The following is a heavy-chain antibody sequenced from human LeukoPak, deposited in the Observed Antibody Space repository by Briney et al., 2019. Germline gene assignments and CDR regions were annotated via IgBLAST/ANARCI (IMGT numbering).Heavy chain of an antibody. Sequence: SETLSLTCTVSGGSISSSSYYWGWIRQPPGKGLEWIGSIYYSGSTYYNPSLKSRVTISVDTSKNQFSLKLSSVTAADTAVYYCARNRNQAPQLGNFDYWGQGTLVTVSS. CDR1: GGSISSSSYY. J-gene: IGHJ4*02. CDR2: IYYSGST. D-gene: IGHD1-14*01. V-gene: IGHV4-39*01. CDR3: ARNRNQAPQLGNFDY.